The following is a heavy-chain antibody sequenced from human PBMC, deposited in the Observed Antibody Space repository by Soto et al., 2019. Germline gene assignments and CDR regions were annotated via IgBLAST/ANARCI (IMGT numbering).Heavy chain of an antibody. V-gene: IGHV4-34*01. CDR3: ARILPYDILTGSAGAFDI. D-gene: IGHD3-9*01. CDR2: SNHSGST. Sequence: SETLSLTCAVYCGSFSGYYWSWIRQPPGKGLEWIGESNHSGSTNYNPSLKSRVTISVDTSKNQFSLKLSSVTAADTAVYYCARILPYDILTGSAGAFDIWGQGTMVTVSS. CDR1: CGSFSGYY. J-gene: IGHJ3*02.